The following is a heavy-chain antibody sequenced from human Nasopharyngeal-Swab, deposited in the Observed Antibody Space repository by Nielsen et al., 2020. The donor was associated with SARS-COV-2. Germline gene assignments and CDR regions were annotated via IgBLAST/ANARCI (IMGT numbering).Heavy chain of an antibody. CDR2: ISYDGSNK. CDR1: GFTFSSYA. CDR3: ARGGLDSSSWYGYYFDY. V-gene: IGHV3-30-3*01. Sequence: GGSLRLSCAASGFTFSSYAMHWVRQAPGEWLEWVAVISYDGSNKSYADSVKGRFTISRDTSKNTLYLQMNRLRAEATAVYYCARGGLDSSSWYGYYFDYWGQGTLVTVSS. D-gene: IGHD6-13*01. J-gene: IGHJ4*02.